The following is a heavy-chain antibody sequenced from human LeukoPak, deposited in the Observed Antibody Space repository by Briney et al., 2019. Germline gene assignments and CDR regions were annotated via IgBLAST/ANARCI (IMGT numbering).Heavy chain of an antibody. CDR3: AGDTAMDDAFDI. D-gene: IGHD5-18*01. J-gene: IGHJ3*02. CDR2: ISGSGGST. V-gene: IGHV3-23*01. CDR1: GFTFSSYA. Sequence: PGGSLRLSCAASGFTFSSYAMGWVRQAPGKGLEWVSAISGSGGSTYYADSVKGRFTISRDNSKNTLYLQMNSLRAEDTAVYYCAGDTAMDDAFDIWGQGTMVTVSS.